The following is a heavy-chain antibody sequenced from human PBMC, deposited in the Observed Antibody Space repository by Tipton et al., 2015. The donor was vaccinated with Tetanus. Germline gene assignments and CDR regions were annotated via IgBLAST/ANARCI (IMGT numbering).Heavy chain of an antibody. Sequence: TLSLTCAVYGGSFSGYYWSWIRQPPGKGLEWIGEINHSGSTNYNPSLKSRVTISVDTSKNQFSLKLSSVTAADTAVYYCAREKPAAMVLGYWGQGALVTVSS. D-gene: IGHD3-16*01. V-gene: IGHV4-34*01. CDR3: AREKPAAMVLGY. J-gene: IGHJ4*02. CDR2: INHSGST. CDR1: GGSFSGYY.